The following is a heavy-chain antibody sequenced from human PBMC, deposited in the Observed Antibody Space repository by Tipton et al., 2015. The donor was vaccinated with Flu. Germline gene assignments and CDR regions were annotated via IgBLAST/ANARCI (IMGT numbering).Heavy chain of an antibody. Sequence: TLSLTCTVSGGSIISGSHYWSWIRQPAGKGLEWIGRMYTSGSTNYNPSLKSRVTISVDMSKNQFSLKLSSVTAADTAVYYCASSSGYSYGSFAFDIRGQGTRVTVSS. CDR2: MYTSGST. D-gene: IGHD5-18*01. J-gene: IGHJ3*02. CDR1: GGSIISGSHY. V-gene: IGHV4-61*02. CDR3: ASSSGYSYGSFAFDI.